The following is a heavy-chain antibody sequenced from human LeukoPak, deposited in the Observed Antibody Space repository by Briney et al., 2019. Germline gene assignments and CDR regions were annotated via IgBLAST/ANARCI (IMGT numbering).Heavy chain of an antibody. CDR3: VKVGAYNWNDGPFDY. CDR1: GFTFSSYA. Sequence: GGSLRLSCSASGFTFSSYAMHWVRQAPGKGLEYISAISSNGGSTYYADSVKGRFTISRDNSKNTLYLQMSSLRAEDTAVYYCVKVGAYNWNDGPFDYWGQGTLVTVSS. J-gene: IGHJ4*02. CDR2: ISSNGGST. V-gene: IGHV3-64D*09. D-gene: IGHD1-1*01.